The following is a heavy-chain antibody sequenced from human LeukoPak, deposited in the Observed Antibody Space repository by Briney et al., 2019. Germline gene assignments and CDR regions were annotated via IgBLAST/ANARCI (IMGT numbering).Heavy chain of an antibody. CDR3: ARSIVVVPTAGSYYYYGMDV. D-gene: IGHD2-2*01. Sequence: GASVKVSCKASGYTFTSYYMHWVRQAPGQGLEWMGIINPSGGSTSYAQKFQGRVTMTRDTSISTAYMELSRLRSDDTAVYYCARSIVVVPTAGSYYYYGMDVWGQGTTVTVSS. J-gene: IGHJ6*02. V-gene: IGHV1-46*01. CDR1: GYTFTSYY. CDR2: INPSGGST.